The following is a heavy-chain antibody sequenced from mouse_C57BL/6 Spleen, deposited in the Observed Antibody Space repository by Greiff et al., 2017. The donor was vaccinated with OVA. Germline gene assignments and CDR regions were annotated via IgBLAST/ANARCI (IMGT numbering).Heavy chain of an antibody. CDR1: GFTFSDYY. CDR2: ISNGGGST. D-gene: IGHD2-3*01. CDR3: ARHLYDGYYEAWFAY. J-gene: IGHJ3*01. Sequence: EVKLMESGGGLVQPGGSLKLSCAASGFTFSDYYMYWVRQTPEKRLEWVAYISNGGGSTYYPDTVKGRFTISRDNAKNTLYLQMSRLKSEDTAMYYCARHLYDGYYEAWFAYWGQGTLVTVSA. V-gene: IGHV5-12*01.